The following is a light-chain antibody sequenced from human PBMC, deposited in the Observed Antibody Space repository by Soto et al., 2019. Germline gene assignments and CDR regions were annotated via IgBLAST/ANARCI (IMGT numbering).Light chain of an antibody. CDR2: SAS. CDR1: QSVASSY. V-gene: IGKV3-20*01. J-gene: IGKJ1*01. Sequence: ENVLTQSPGTLSLSPGERVTLSCRASQSVASSYLAWYQQKPGQAPRLLIYSASSRATGIPDRFSGSGSGTDFTLTISRLEPEDFAVYYCQQYGSSPWTFGLGTKVEIK. CDR3: QQYGSSPWT.